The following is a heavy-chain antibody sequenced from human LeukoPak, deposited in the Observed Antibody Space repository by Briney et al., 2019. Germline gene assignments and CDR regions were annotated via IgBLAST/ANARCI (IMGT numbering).Heavy chain of an antibody. CDR1: GFTFSSYG. CDR3: TTLFGPFDC. V-gene: IGHV3-15*01. D-gene: IGHD3-10*01. J-gene: IGHJ4*02. CDR2: IKSKTDGGTT. Sequence: GGSLRLSCAASGFTFSSYGMSWVRQAPGKGLEWVGRIKSKTDGGTTDFAAPVKGRFTISRDDSKNMLYLQMNTLKIEDTAVYYCTTLFGPFDCWGQGTLVTVSS.